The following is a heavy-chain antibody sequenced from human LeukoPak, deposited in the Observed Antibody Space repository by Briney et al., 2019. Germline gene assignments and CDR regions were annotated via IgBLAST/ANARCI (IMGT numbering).Heavy chain of an antibody. CDR2: ISSSSSYI. CDR1: GFTFSSYS. Sequence: GGSLRLSCAASGFTFSSYSMNWVRQAPGKGLEWVSSISSSSSYIYYADSVKGRFTISRDNAKNSLYLQMNSLRAEDTAVHYCARAPMVRGVMEYWGQGTLVTVSS. V-gene: IGHV3-21*01. D-gene: IGHD3-10*01. CDR3: ARAPMVRGVMEY. J-gene: IGHJ4*02.